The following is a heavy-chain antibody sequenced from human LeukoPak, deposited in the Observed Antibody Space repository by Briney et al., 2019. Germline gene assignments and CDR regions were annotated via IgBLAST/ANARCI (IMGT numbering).Heavy chain of an antibody. CDR1: GGTFSSYA. D-gene: IGHD5-18*01. CDR3: ARVYDTAMAYFDY. J-gene: IGHJ4*02. CDR2: IIPIFGTA. Sequence: ASVKVSCKASGGTFSSYAISWVRQPPGQGLEWMGGIIPIFGTANFAHKFQARVTITADESTSTAYMELSSLRSEYRAVYYCARVYDTAMAYFDYWGQGTMVTVSS. V-gene: IGHV1-69*13.